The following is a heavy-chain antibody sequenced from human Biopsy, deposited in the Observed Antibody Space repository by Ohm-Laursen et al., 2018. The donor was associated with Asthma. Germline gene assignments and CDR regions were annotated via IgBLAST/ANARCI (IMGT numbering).Heavy chain of an antibody. CDR1: GGTFSSYA. J-gene: IGHJ4*02. Sequence: GASVKVSCKASGGTFSSYAISWVRQAPGQGLEWMGGIIPIFGTANYAQKFQGRVTITADESTSTAYMELSSLRSEDTAVYYCARSSHINWGGSIAYWGQGIPVTVSS. D-gene: IGHD7-27*01. CDR3: ARSSHINWGGSIAY. CDR2: IIPIFGTA. V-gene: IGHV1-69*13.